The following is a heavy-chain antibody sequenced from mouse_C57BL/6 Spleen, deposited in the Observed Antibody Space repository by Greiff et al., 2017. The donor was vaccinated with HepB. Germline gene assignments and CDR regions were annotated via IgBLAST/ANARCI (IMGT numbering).Heavy chain of an antibody. V-gene: IGHV1-53*01. Sequence: VQLQQPGTELVKPGASVKLSCKASGYTFTSYWMHWVKQRPGQGLEWIGNINPSNGGTNYNEKFKSKATLTVDKSSINAYMQLSSLTSEDSAVYYCARDVYYQAWFAYWGQGTLVTVSA. CDR3: ARDVYYQAWFAY. D-gene: IGHD2-3*01. J-gene: IGHJ3*01. CDR2: INPSNGGT. CDR1: GYTFTSYW.